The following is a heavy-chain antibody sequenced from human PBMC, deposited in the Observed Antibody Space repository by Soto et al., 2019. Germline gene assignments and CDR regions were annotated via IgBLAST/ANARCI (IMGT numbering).Heavy chain of an antibody. CDR3: ARDRFGQGEGYWEN. CDR2: ISYDGANK. Sequence: QVQLVESGGGVVQPGRSLRLSCAASGFTFSRYAMHWVRQAPGKGLECVAAISYDGANKNYADSVKGRFTISRDNSNNTLYVHMSSLRPDDTAIYYCARDRFGQGEGYWENWGQGILVTVSS. V-gene: IGHV3-30-3*01. D-gene: IGHD1-26*01. CDR1: GFTFSRYA. J-gene: IGHJ4*02.